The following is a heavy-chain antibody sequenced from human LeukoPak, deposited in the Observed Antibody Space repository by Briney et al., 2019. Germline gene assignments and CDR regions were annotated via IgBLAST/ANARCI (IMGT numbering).Heavy chain of an antibody. V-gene: IGHV3-7*01. Sequence: PGGSLRLSCAASGFTFSSYWMSWVRQAPGKGLEWVANIKQDGSEKYYVDSVKGRFTISRDNAKNSLYLQMNSLRAEDTAVYYCARGYYYDSSGYYRPYYFDYWGQGTLVIVSS. D-gene: IGHD3-22*01. J-gene: IGHJ4*02. CDR2: IKQDGSEK. CDR3: ARGYYYDSSGYYRPYYFDY. CDR1: GFTFSSYW.